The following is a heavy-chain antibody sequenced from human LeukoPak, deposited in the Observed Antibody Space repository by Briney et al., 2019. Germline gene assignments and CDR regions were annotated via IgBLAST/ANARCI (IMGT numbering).Heavy chain of an antibody. J-gene: IGHJ6*03. CDR2: IYYSGST. CDR3: ARHSGYSYGYAYYYYMDV. Sequence: SETLSLTCTVSGGSISSSSYYWGWLRQPPGKGLEWIGSIYYSGSTYYNPSLESRVTISVDPSKNQFSLKLSSVTAADTAVYYCARHSGYSYGYAYYYYMDVWGKGTTVTVSS. D-gene: IGHD5-18*01. V-gene: IGHV4-39*01. CDR1: GGSISSSSYY.